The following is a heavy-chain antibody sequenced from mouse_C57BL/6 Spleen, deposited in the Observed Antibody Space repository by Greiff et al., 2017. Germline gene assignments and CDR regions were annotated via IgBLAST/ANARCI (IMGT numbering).Heavy chain of an antibody. CDR3: ARSGGYYRDFDY. CDR1: GYTFTSYW. CDR2: IHPNSGST. V-gene: IGHV1-64*01. J-gene: IGHJ2*01. D-gene: IGHD2-12*01. Sequence: QVQLKQPGAELVKPGASVKLSCKASGYTFTSYWMHWVKQRPGQGLEWIGMIHPNSGSTNYNEKFKSKATLTVDKSSSTAYMQLSSLTSEDSALYYCARSGGYYRDFDYWGQGTTLTVSS.